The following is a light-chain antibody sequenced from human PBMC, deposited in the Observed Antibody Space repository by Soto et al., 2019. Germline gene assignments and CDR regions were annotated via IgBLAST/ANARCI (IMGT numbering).Light chain of an antibody. V-gene: IGKV3-15*01. J-gene: IGKJ1*01. Sequence: EVVMTQSPATLSVSPGEGATLSCRASQGIGDTLAWYQHKPGQTPRLLIYDTSTRATGVPARFSGSRSGTDFALTISSLQPDDFATYYCQHYNSYSEAFGQGTKVDIK. CDR2: DTS. CDR1: QGIGDT. CDR3: QHYNSYSEA.